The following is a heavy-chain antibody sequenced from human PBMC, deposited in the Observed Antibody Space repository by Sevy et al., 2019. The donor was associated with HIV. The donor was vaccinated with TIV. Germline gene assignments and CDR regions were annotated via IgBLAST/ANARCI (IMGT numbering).Heavy chain of an antibody. J-gene: IGHJ6*02. CDR3: AKRGGQYDLGMDV. Sequence: GGSLRLSCAASGFTFSSYEMNWVRQAPGEGLEWVSYISSSGSTIYYADSVRGRFTISRDNAKKSLYLQMNSLRAEDTAVYYCAKRGGQYDLGMDVWGQGTTVTVSS. CDR1: GFTFSSYE. V-gene: IGHV3-48*03. CDR2: ISSSGSTI. D-gene: IGHD3-3*01.